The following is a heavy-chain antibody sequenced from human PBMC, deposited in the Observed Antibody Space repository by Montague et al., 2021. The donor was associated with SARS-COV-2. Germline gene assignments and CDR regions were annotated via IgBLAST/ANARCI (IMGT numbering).Heavy chain of an antibody. J-gene: IGHJ4*02. Sequence: PALVKPTQTLTLTCTFSGFSLSTSGMCVSWIRQPPGKALEWLARIDWDDDKYYSTSLKTRLTISKDTSKNQVVLTMTNMDPVDTATYYCARTFYDMMTGYAKWGIDYWGQGTLVTVSS. CDR3: ARTFYDMMTGYAKWGIDY. D-gene: IGHD3-9*01. CDR2: IDWDDDK. CDR1: GFSLSTSGMC. V-gene: IGHV2-70*11.